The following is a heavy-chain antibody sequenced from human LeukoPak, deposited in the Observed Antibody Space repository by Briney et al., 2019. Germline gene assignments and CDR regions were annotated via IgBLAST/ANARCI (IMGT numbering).Heavy chain of an antibody. D-gene: IGHD2-2*01. CDR2: ISYDGSNK. J-gene: IGHJ4*02. CDR3: ARESSTSCYDY. CDR1: GFTFSSYA. Sequence: GGSLRLSCAASGFTFSSYAMHWVRQAPGKGLEWVAVISYDGSNKYYADSVKGRFTISRDNSKNTLYLQMNSPRAEDTAVYYCARESSTSCYDYWGQGTLVTVSS. V-gene: IGHV3-30*04.